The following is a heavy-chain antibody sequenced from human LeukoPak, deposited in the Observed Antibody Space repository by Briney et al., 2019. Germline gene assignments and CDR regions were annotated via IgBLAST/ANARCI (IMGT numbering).Heavy chain of an antibody. Sequence: GGSLRLSCAASGFTFSDYYMSWTRQAPGKGLEWVSYISSSGSTIYYADSVRGRFTISRDNAKNSLYLQMNSLRAEDTAVYYCARDGDMGDFDYWGQGTLVTVSS. CDR2: ISSSGSTI. J-gene: IGHJ4*02. CDR1: GFTFSDYY. D-gene: IGHD3-16*01. V-gene: IGHV3-11*01. CDR3: ARDGDMGDFDY.